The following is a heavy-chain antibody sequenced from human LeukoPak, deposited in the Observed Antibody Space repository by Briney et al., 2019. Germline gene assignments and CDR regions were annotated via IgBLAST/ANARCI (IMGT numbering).Heavy chain of an antibody. D-gene: IGHD5-12*01. CDR3: ARAGYSGYDTPLEYDY. V-gene: IGHV4-38-2*01. J-gene: IGHJ4*02. Sequence: SETLSLTCAVSGYSISSGYYWGWIRQPPGKGLEWIGSIYHSGSTYYNPSLKSRVTISVDTSKNQFSLKLSSVTAADTAVYYCARAGYSGYDTPLEYDYWGQETLVTVSS. CDR2: IYHSGST. CDR1: GYSISSGYY.